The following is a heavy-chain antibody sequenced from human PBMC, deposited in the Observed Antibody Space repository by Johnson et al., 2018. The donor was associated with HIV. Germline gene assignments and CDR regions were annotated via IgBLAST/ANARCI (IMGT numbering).Heavy chain of an antibody. D-gene: IGHD3-16*01. CDR1: GFTFRDYY. CDR2: ISSSGTTI. Sequence: QVQLVESGGGLVKPGGSLRLSCVVSGFTFRDYYMSWIRQAPGKGLEWVSYISSSGTTIYYADSVKGRFTISRDNSKNTLYVQMNSLRAEDTAVYYCAKEGEAFDIWGQGTRVTVSS. CDR3: AKEGEAFDI. V-gene: IGHV3-11*04. J-gene: IGHJ3*02.